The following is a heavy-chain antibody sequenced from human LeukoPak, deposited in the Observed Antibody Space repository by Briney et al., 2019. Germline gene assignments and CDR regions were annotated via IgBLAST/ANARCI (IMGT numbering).Heavy chain of an antibody. CDR3: ARSRSGYYEDY. J-gene: IGHJ4*02. Sequence: QTGGSLRLSRAPSGFTFSHYWMSWVRQAPGKGLEWVANIKEDGSEKYYVDSVKGRFTISRDNAKNSLSLQVNSLRAEDTAVYYCARSRSGYYEDYWGQGTLVTVSS. V-gene: IGHV3-7*01. D-gene: IGHD3-22*01. CDR1: GFTFSHYW. CDR2: IKEDGSEK.